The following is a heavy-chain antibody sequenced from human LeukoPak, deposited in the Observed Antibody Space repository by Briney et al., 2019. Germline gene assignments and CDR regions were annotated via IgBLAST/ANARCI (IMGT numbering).Heavy chain of an antibody. CDR1: GFTVSSNY. D-gene: IGHD5-18*01. CDR3: AREFYRGYSFGYVSEPDPFVY. Sequence: GGSXRLSCATSGFTVSSNYMSWVRQAPGKGLEWVSVIYSGGSTYYADSVKGRFTISRDNAKNSLYLQMNSLRAEDTAVYYCAREFYRGYSFGYVSEPDPFVYWGQGTLVTVSS. J-gene: IGHJ4*02. V-gene: IGHV3-53*01. CDR2: IYSGGST.